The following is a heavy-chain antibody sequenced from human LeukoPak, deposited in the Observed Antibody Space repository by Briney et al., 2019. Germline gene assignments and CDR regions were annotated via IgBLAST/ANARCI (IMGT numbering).Heavy chain of an antibody. CDR2: IYYSGST. D-gene: IGHD1-1*01. V-gene: IGHV4-59*01. CDR1: GGSISSYY. J-gene: IGHJ4*02. Sequence: SETLSLTCTVPGGSISSYYWSWIRQPPGKGLEWIGYIYYSGSTNYNPSLKSRVTISVDTSKNQFSLKLSSVTAADTAVYYCAITTGTGFDYWGQGTLVTVSS. CDR3: AITTGTGFDY.